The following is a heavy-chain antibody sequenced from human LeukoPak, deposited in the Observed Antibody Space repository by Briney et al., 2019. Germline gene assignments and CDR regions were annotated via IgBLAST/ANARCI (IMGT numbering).Heavy chain of an antibody. CDR2: IYSGGST. CDR3: AREYSSGWIDY. Sequence: LSGGSLRLSCAASGFTVSSNYMSWVRQAPGKGPEWVSVIYSGGSTYYADSVKGRFTISRDNSKNTLYLQMNSLRAEDTAVYYCAREYSSGWIDYWGQGTLVTVSS. D-gene: IGHD6-19*01. V-gene: IGHV3-53*01. J-gene: IGHJ4*02. CDR1: GFTVSSNY.